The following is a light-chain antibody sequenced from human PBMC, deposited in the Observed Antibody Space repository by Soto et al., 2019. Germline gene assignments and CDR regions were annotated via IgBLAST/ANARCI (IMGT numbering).Light chain of an antibody. Sequence: DIQMTQSPSSLSASVGDSVTITCRASQNIAIYLNWYHQKAGKAPNLLIFGATSLRSGVPSRFSGSGSGTDFTLTISSLQPEDFGTYYCQQGYKSLLTFGSGTKVEI. J-gene: IGKJ3*01. CDR2: GAT. V-gene: IGKV1-39*01. CDR3: QQGYKSLLT. CDR1: QNIAIY.